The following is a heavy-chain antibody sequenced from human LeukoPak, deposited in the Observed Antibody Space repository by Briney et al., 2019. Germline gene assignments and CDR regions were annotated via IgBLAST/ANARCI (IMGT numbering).Heavy chain of an antibody. CDR3: ARQMIAAGKNYYGMDA. Sequence: PSETLSLTCTVSGGSISSYYWTWIRQPAGKGLEWIGRIYTSGSTNYNPSLKSRVTMSVDTSNNQFSLNLSSVTAADTAVYYCARQMIAAGKNYYGMDAWGQGITVTVSS. D-gene: IGHD6-13*01. V-gene: IGHV4-4*07. J-gene: IGHJ6*02. CDR1: GGSISSYY. CDR2: IYTSGST.